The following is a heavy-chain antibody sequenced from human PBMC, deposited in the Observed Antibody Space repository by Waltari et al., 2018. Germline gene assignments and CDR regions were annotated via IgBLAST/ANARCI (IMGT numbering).Heavy chain of an antibody. CDR1: GGSISSSSYY. Sequence: QLQLQESGPGLVKTSETLSLTCTVSGGSISSSSYYWGWIRQPPGKGLEWIGSIYYSGSTYYNPSLKSRVTISVDTSKNQFSLKLSSVTAADTAVYYCARDRSGSSYYFDYWGQGTLVTVSS. D-gene: IGHD1-26*01. CDR3: ARDRSGSSYYFDY. V-gene: IGHV4-39*07. J-gene: IGHJ4*02. CDR2: IYYSGST.